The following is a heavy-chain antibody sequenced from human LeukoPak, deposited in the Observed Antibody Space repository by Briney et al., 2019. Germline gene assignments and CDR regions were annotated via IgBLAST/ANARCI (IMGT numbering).Heavy chain of an antibody. CDR1: GYTFTSYY. CDR2: INPSGGST. D-gene: IGHD4-23*01. J-gene: IGHJ5*02. Sequence: GASVKVSCKASGYTFTSYYMHWVRQAPGQGLEWMGIINPSGGSTSYAQKFQGRVTMTRDMSTSTVYMELSSLRSEDTAVYYCARVWFYGGNPENWFDPWGQGTLVTVSS. V-gene: IGHV1-46*01. CDR3: ARVWFYGGNPENWFDP.